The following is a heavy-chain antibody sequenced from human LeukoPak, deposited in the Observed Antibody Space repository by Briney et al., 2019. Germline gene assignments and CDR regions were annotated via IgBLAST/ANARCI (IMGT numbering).Heavy chain of an antibody. V-gene: IGHV3-74*01. Sequence: GGSLRLSCAASGFTFSSYWMHWVRQAPGKGLVWVSRINSDGSSTSYADSVKGRFTISRDNAKNTLYLQMNSLRAEDTAVYYCARAGYYDEAFDIWGQGTMVTVSS. D-gene: IGHD3-22*01. CDR1: GFTFSSYW. CDR3: ARAGYYDEAFDI. J-gene: IGHJ3*02. CDR2: INSDGSST.